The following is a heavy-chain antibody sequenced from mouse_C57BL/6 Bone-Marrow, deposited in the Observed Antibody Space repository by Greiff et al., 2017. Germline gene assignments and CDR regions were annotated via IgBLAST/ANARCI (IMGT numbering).Heavy chain of an antibody. CDR3: ARWLLGAMDY. V-gene: IGHV5-4*01. CDR2: ISDGGSYT. CDR1: GFTFSSYA. J-gene: IGHJ4*01. Sequence: EVQGVESGGGLVKPGGSLKLSCAASGFTFSSYAMSWVRQTPEKRLEWVATISDGGSYTYYPDNVKGRFTIARDNAKNNLYLQMSHLKSEDTAMDYCARWLLGAMDYWGQGTSVTVSS. D-gene: IGHD2-3*01.